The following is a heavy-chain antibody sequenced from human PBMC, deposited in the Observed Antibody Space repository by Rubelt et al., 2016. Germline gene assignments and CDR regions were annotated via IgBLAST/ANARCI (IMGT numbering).Heavy chain of an antibody. Sequence: EVQLVESGGGLVQPGGSLRLSCAASGLTFSDYWMHWVRQGPGKELVWVSRINGDGSDTTYADSVKGRFTISRDKDRKILYLQMNSLRVEDTVWYYCVLGYCSGTNCLGLENWFDPWGQGTLVTVSS. J-gene: IGHJ5*02. CDR3: VLGYCSGTNCLGLENWFDP. V-gene: IGHV3-74*01. CDR2: INGDGSDT. D-gene: IGHD2-15*01. CDR1: GLTFSDYW.